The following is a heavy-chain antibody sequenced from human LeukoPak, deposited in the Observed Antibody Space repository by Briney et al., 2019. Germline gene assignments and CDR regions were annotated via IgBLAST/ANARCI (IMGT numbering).Heavy chain of an antibody. J-gene: IGHJ4*02. CDR1: GFTLSSYW. D-gene: IGHD1-26*01. V-gene: IGHV3-74*01. CDR3: ARGRERYSGSYLFDY. CDR2: INSDGRST. Sequence: QPGGSLRLSCAASGFTLSSYWMHWVRHAPGKGLVWVSRINSDGRSTNYVDSVKGRFTISRDNAKNTLYLHMNSLRAEDTAVYYCARGRERYSGSYLFDYWGQGTLVTVSS.